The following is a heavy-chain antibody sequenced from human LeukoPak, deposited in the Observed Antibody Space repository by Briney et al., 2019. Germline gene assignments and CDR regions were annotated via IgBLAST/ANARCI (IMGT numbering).Heavy chain of an antibody. Sequence: SVKVSFKASGGTFSSYAISWVRQAPGQGLEWMGGIIPIFGTANYAQKFQGRVTITTDESTSTAYMELSSLRSEDTAVYYCARGAVGYGDYVSPYNWFDPWGQGTLVTVSS. CDR1: GGTFSSYA. CDR2: IIPIFGTA. CDR3: ARGAVGYGDYVSPYNWFDP. V-gene: IGHV1-69*05. J-gene: IGHJ5*02. D-gene: IGHD4-17*01.